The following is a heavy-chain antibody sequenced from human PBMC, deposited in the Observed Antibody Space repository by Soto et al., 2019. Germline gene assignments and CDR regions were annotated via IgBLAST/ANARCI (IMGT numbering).Heavy chain of an antibody. J-gene: IGHJ6*02. D-gene: IGHD1-26*01. Sequence: TLSVTWRVGRESSSRYYRNWIRQPPGKGLECIGYIYYSGSTNYNPSLKSRVTISVDTSKNQFSLKLSSVTAADTAVYYCARAVGSYSGYYYYGMAVWAPGTTLTVSS. V-gene: IGHV4-59*01. CDR1: RESSSRYY. CDR2: IYYSGST. CDR3: ARAVGSYSGYYYYGMAV.